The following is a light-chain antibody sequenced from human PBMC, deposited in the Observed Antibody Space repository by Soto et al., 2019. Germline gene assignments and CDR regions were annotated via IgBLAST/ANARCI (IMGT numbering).Light chain of an antibody. V-gene: IGLV2-14*01. CDR2: QVT. CDR1: GIDDYDYNY. J-gene: IGLJ1*01. CDR3: SSYTDSSNYV. Sequence: QSALTQPPSASGSPGQSVTIPCTGTGIDDYDYNYVSWYQQQPGKAPKLMIYQVTNRPSGVSNRFSGSRSGNTASLTISGLQAEDEADYYCSSYTDSSNYVFGTGTKLTVL.